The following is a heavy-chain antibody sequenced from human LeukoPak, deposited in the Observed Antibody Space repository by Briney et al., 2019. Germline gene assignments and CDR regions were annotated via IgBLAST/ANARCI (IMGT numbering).Heavy chain of an antibody. CDR1: GGSISSYY. CDR3: ARDLSKANYYYYMDV. D-gene: IGHD2/OR15-2a*01. J-gene: IGHJ6*03. CDR2: IYYSGST. Sequence: SETLSLTCTVSGGSISSYYWSWIRQPPGKGLEWIGYIYYSGSTNYNPSLKSRVTISVDTSKNQFSLKLSSVTAADTDVYYCARDLSKANYYYYMDVWGKGTTVTVSS. V-gene: IGHV4-59*01.